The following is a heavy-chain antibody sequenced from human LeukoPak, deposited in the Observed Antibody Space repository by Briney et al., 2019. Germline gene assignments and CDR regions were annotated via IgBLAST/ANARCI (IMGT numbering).Heavy chain of an antibody. CDR2: IDEDGST. CDR3: ARETMLAGFASGLGFNY. J-gene: IGHJ4*02. CDR1: GQSITSFR. D-gene: IGHD6-19*01. Sequence: PSETLSLTCSVSGQSITSFRWSWIRQSAAKGLEWMGRIDEDGSTTYNPSLSGRVSVSADTSNNQVSLKLKFVTAADTAVYFCARETMLAGFASGLGFNYWGQGILVIVSS. V-gene: IGHV4-4*07.